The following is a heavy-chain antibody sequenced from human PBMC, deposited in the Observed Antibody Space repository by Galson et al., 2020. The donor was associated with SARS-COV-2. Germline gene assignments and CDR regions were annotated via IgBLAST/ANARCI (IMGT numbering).Heavy chain of an antibody. D-gene: IGHD1-1*01. CDR1: GFRFSRNW. V-gene: IGHV3-7*01. J-gene: IGHJ4*02. Sequence: GESLKISCAASGFRFSRNWMSWVRQAPGKGLQWVANIKQDGSDRYYVDSVKGRFTISSDYPRNSVYLQMNNLRADDTAVYYCARDEDGYNDFWGQGTLVAVSS. CDR3: ARDEDGYNDF. CDR2: IKQDGSDR.